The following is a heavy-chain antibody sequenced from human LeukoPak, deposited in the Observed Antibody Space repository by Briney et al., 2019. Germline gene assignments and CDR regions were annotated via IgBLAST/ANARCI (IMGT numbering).Heavy chain of an antibody. CDR1: GYTFTSYG. V-gene: IGHV1-8*03. Sequence: EASVKVSCKASGYTFTSYGINWVRQATGQGLEWMGWMNPNSGNTGYAQKFQGRVTITRNTPISTAYMELSSLRSEDTAVYYCARGIVGAKVPNDYWGQGTLVTVSS. CDR2: MNPNSGNT. CDR3: ARGIVGAKVPNDY. J-gene: IGHJ4*02. D-gene: IGHD1-26*01.